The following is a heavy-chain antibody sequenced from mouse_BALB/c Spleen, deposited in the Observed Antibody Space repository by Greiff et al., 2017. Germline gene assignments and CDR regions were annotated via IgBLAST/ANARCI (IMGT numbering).Heavy chain of an antibody. CDR1: GYSITSDYA. CDR2: ISYSGST. V-gene: IGHV3-2*02. CDR3: ASMEYGNHWYFDV. D-gene: IGHD2-10*02. J-gene: IGHJ1*01. Sequence: EVKLMESGPGLVKPSQSLSLTCTVTGYSITSDYAWNWIRQFPGNKLEWMGYISYSGSTSYNPSLKSRISITRDTSKNQFFLQLNSVTTEDTATYYCASMEYGNHWYFDVWGAGTTVTVSS.